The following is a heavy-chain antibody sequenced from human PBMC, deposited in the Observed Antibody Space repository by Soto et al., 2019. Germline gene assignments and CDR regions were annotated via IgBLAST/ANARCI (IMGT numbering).Heavy chain of an antibody. V-gene: IGHV4-59*08. CDR2: IYYSGST. CDR1: GGSISSYY. Sequence: TSETLSLTCTVSGGSISSYYWSWIRQPPGKGLEWIGYIYYSGSTNYNPSLKSRVTISVDTSKNQFSLKLSSVTAADTAVYYCARHNLRAAANYYFDYRGQGTLVTVSS. J-gene: IGHJ4*02. CDR3: ARHNLRAAANYYFDY. D-gene: IGHD2-2*01.